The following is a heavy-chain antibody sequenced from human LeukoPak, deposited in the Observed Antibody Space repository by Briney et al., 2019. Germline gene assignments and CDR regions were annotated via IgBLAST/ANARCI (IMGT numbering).Heavy chain of an antibody. Sequence: SQTLSLTCTVSGGSISSGDYYWSWIRQPPGKGLEWIGYIYYSGSTYYNPSLKSRVTISVDTSKNQFSLKLSSVTAADTAVYYCASTYSSGWHGQDDAFDIWGQGTMVTVSS. CDR2: IYYSGST. CDR3: ASTYSSGWHGQDDAFDI. V-gene: IGHV4-30-4*08. J-gene: IGHJ3*02. CDR1: GGSISSGDYY. D-gene: IGHD6-19*01.